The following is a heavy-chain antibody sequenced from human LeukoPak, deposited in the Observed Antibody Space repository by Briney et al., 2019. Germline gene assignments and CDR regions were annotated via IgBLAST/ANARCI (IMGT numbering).Heavy chain of an antibody. CDR3: VKDTSGASQYFQY. Sequence: KAGKSLRLSCAAFGFTFDNYAMHWVRQAPGKGLEWVSSISWNSASIAYADSAKGRFTISRDNAKNSLYLQMNSLRPEDMALYYCVKDTSGASQYFQYWGHGTVVTVSS. CDR1: GFTFDNYA. V-gene: IGHV3-9*03. D-gene: IGHD2-15*01. CDR2: ISWNSASI. J-gene: IGHJ1*01.